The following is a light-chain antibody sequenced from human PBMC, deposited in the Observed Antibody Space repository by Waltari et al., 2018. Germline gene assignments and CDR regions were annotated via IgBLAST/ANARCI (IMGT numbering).Light chain of an antibody. CDR3: SAWDSGLTVWL. J-gene: IGLJ3*02. Sequence: QAGLTQPPSVSADLRPTATLTCTGNSNNVGNQGAAWLQQHQGRPPKLVSYRNNTRPSGISERFSASRSGNTASLTISELQPEDETDYYCSAWDSGLTVWLFGGGTKLTVL. CDR2: RNN. CDR1: SNNVGNQG. V-gene: IGLV10-54*04.